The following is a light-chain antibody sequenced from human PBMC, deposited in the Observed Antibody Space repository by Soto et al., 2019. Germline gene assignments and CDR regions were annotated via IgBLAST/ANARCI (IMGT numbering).Light chain of an antibody. CDR2: GTS. V-gene: IGKV3-15*01. Sequence: EIVLTQSPATLSVSPWERATLSCRASQSFRSNVAWYQQKPGQAPRVLIYGTSTRVTGIPARFSGSGSGTEFTLTISSLQSEDFAVYYCQQYYNWPLTFGGGTKVDI. CDR1: QSFRSN. CDR3: QQYYNWPLT. J-gene: IGKJ4*01.